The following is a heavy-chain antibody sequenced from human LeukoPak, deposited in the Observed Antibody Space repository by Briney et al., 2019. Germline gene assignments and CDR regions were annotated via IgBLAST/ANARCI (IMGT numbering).Heavy chain of an antibody. CDR1: GFTFSSYA. CDR3: AKWSWPVRTKKTSPPIDY. Sequence: GGSLRLSCAASGFTFSSYAMSWVRQAPGKGLEWVSAISGSGGSTYYADSVKGRFTISRDNSKNTLYLQMNSLRAEDTAVYYCAKWSWPVRTKKTSPPIDYWGQGTLVTVSS. V-gene: IGHV3-23*01. CDR2: ISGSGGST. J-gene: IGHJ4*02. D-gene: IGHD3-3*01.